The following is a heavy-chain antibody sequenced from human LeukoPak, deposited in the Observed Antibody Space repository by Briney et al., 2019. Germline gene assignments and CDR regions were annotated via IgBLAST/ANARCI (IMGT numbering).Heavy chain of an antibody. Sequence: GGSRRLSCAASGFTFSSYGMTWVRQAPGKGLEWVSGISGSGGSTYYADSVKGRFTISRDNPKNTLYLQMNSLRAEDTAVYYCAKGVPAATDAFDIWGQGTMVTISS. V-gene: IGHV3-23*01. J-gene: IGHJ3*02. CDR2: ISGSGGST. CDR1: GFTFSSYG. CDR3: AKGVPAATDAFDI. D-gene: IGHD2-2*01.